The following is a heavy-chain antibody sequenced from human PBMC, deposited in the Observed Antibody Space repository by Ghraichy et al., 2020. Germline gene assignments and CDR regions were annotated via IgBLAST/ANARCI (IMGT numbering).Heavy chain of an antibody. CDR2: IRSSGNSM. Sequence: GGSLRLSCAASGFTFSDYYMSWIRQAPGKGLEWVSYIRSSGNSMYYADSVKGRFTISRDNAKNSVYLEMNSLTAEDTAVYYCARPKYTSSWYGLDIWGQGTKVTVSS. V-gene: IGHV3-11*01. CDR3: ARPKYTSSWYGLDI. J-gene: IGHJ3*02. D-gene: IGHD6-13*01. CDR1: GFTFSDYY.